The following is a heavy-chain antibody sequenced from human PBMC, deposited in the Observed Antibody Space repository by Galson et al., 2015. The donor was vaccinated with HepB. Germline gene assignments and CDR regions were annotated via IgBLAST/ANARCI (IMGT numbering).Heavy chain of an antibody. CDR3: ARGAHYYDSSGYPDAFDI. CDR1: GFTFSSYA. CDR2: ISYDGSNK. V-gene: IGHV3-30*04. J-gene: IGHJ3*02. Sequence: SLRLSCAASGFTFSSYAMHWVRQAPGKGLEWVAVISYDGSNKYYADSVKGRFTISRDNAKNSLYLQMNSLRAEDTAVYYCARGAHYYDSSGYPDAFDIWGQGTMVTVSS. D-gene: IGHD3-22*01.